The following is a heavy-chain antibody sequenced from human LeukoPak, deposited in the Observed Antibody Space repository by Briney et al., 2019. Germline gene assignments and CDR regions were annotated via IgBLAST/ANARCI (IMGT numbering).Heavy chain of an antibody. CDR1: GFTFSSYA. Sequence: GGSLRLSCAASGFTFSSYAMHWVRQAPGKGLEWVAVISYDGSNKYYADSVKGRFTISRDNSKNTLYLQMNSLRAEDTAVYYCVKEDHYGVYVQIDHWGQGTLVTASS. J-gene: IGHJ4*02. CDR3: VKEDHYGVYVQIDH. D-gene: IGHD5/OR15-5a*01. CDR2: ISYDGSNK. V-gene: IGHV3-30-3*01.